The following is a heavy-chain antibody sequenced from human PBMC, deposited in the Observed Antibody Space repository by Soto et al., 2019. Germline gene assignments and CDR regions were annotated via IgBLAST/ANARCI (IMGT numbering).Heavy chain of an antibody. Sequence: QVQLVQSGAEVKRPGSSVKVSCKASGDMFRNSAFTWVRQAPGQGLEWMGVVIPLFRRTNVAQKFQGRTTLTADESTTNVYMELTSLTSEDTSVYYCARARLSNGDPNIYFFYGLDVWGQGTTVTVTS. D-gene: IGHD6-6*01. J-gene: IGHJ6*02. CDR2: VIPLFRRT. CDR1: GDMFRNSA. CDR3: ARARLSNGDPNIYFFYGLDV. V-gene: IGHV1-69*01.